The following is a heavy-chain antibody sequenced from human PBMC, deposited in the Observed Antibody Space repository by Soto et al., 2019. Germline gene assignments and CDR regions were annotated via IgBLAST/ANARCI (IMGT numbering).Heavy chain of an antibody. CDR3: ARRDLGSYHNYYYYGMDV. V-gene: IGHV5-51*01. J-gene: IGHJ6*02. CDR1: GYSFSTYW. D-gene: IGHD1-26*01. CDR2: IYPGDSDT. Sequence: GESLKISCKGSGYSFSTYWIAWVRQMPGKGLEWMGIIYPGDSDTRYSPSFQGQVTISADKSINTAYLQWSRLKASDTAMYYCARRDLGSYHNYYYYGMDVWGQGTMVTVSS.